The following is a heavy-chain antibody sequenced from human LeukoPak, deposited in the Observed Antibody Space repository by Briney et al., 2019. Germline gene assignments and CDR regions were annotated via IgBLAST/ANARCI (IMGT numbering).Heavy chain of an antibody. J-gene: IGHJ3*02. CDR3: ARDLARYSSGWYGLDAFDI. CDR2: IYYSGST. CDR1: GSSISSYY. Sequence: SETLSLTCAVSGSSISSYYWSWIRQPPGKGLEWIGYIYYSGSTNYNPSLKSRVTISVDTSKNQFSLKLSSVTAADTAVYYCARDLARYSSGWYGLDAFDIWGQGTMVTVSS. D-gene: IGHD6-19*01. V-gene: IGHV4-59*01.